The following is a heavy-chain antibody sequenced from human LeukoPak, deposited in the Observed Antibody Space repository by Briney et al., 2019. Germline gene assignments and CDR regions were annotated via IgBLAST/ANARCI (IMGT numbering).Heavy chain of an antibody. CDR1: GGSISSGDYY. CDR3: ARGGGYCSSTGCYPNAFDI. D-gene: IGHD2-2*01. V-gene: IGHV4-30-4*08. Sequence: SQTLSLTCTVSGGSISSGDYYWSWIRQPPGKALEWVGYTYYSGITYSNPSLKGRVTISVDTSKTQFSLKLSSVSAADTAVYYCARGGGYCSSTGCYPNAFDIWGQGTMVTVSS. J-gene: IGHJ3*02. CDR2: TYYSGIT.